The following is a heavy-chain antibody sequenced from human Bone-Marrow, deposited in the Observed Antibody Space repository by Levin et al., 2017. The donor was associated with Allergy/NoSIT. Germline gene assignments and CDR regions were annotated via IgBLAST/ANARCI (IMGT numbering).Heavy chain of an antibody. CDR1: GGSFSGYY. CDR2: INHSGST. D-gene: IGHD6-6*01. V-gene: IGHV4-34*01. CDR3: ARVGQDPSCAFDY. J-gene: IGHJ4*02. Sequence: PSETLSLTCAVYGGSFSGYYWSWIRQPPGKGLEWIGEINHSGSTNYNPSLKSRVTISVDTSKNQFSLKLSSVTAADTAVYYCARVGQDPSCAFDYWGQGTLVTVSS.